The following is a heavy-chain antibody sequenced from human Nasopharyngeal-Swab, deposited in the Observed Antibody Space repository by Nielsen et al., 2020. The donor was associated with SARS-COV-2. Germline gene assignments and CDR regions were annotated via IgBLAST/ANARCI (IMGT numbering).Heavy chain of an antibody. CDR2: ISWNSGTT. Sequence: SLKISCAASGFTFDDYAMHWVRQAPGKGLEWVSGISWNSGTTGYADSAKGRFTISRDNAKSSLYLQMNSLHQGPIGLPPGTLLQEHLWG. V-gene: IGHV3-9*01. J-gene: IGHJ6*01. CDR1: GFTFDDYA. CDR3: TLLQEHL.